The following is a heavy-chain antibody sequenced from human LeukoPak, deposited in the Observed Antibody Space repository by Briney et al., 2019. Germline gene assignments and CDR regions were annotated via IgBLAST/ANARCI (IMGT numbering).Heavy chain of an antibody. D-gene: IGHD3-10*01. J-gene: IGHJ4*02. CDR3: ARIYGSRSGFDY. CDR2: SYWDDDK. Sequence: SGPTLLQPTPPLTLTCTFSGFSLSTSGVGVGWIRQPPVKALEWLALSYWDDDKRYSPSLKSRLTISKDTSKNQVVLTMTNMDPVDTATYFCARIYGSRSGFDYWGQGTLVTVSS. CDR1: GFSLSTSGVG. V-gene: IGHV2-5*02.